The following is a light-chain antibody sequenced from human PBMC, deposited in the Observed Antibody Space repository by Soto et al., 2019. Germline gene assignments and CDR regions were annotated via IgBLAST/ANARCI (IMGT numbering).Light chain of an antibody. CDR3: GSYTSSSTPFV. Sequence: QPVLTQPASVSGSPGQSITISCTGTSSDVGGFNYVSWYQQHPGKAPKLMISEVSNRPSGVSNRFSGSKSGNTASLTISGLQPEDEADYYCGSYTSSSTPFVFGTGTKVTVL. V-gene: IGLV2-14*01. CDR2: EVS. CDR1: SSDVGGFNY. J-gene: IGLJ1*01.